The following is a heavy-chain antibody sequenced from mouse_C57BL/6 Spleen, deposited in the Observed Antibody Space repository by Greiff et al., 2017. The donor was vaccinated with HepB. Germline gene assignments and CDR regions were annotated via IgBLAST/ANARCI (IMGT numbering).Heavy chain of an antibody. CDR2: IYPGDGDT. D-gene: IGHD1-1*01. V-gene: IGHV1-82*01. CDR3: ARSGGTTVVADY. CDR1: GYAFSSSW. J-gene: IGHJ2*01. Sequence: VQLQQSGPELVKPGASVKISCKASGYAFSSSWMNWVKQRPGKGLEWIGRIYPGDGDTNYNGKFKGKATLTADKSSSTAYMQLSSLTSEDSAVYFCARSGGTTVVADYWGQGTTLTVSS.